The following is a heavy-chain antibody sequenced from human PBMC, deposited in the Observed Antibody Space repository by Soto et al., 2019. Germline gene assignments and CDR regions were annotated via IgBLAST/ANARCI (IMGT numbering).Heavy chain of an antibody. CDR1: GFTFSSYS. D-gene: IGHD2-2*01. V-gene: IGHV3-48*01. CDR3: ARDPPSRISTRPHNDAFDI. Sequence: GGSLRLSCAASGFTFSSYSMNWVRQAPGKGLEWVSYISSSSSTIYYADSVKGRFTISRDNAKNSLYLQMNSLRAEDTAVYYCARDPPSRISTRPHNDAFDIWGQGTMVTVSS. J-gene: IGHJ3*02. CDR2: ISSSSSTI.